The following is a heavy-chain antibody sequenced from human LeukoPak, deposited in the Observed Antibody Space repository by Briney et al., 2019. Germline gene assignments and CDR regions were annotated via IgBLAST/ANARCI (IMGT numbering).Heavy chain of an antibody. CDR3: ARALPGIRGWFDP. Sequence: PSETLSLTCTVSGYSIRSGYYWGWIRQPPGKGLEWIGGIYHSGSIYHKPSLKSRVTISVDTSKNQFSLKLSSVTAADTAVYYCARALPGIRGWFDPWGQGTLVTVSS. D-gene: IGHD3-10*01. V-gene: IGHV4-38-2*02. CDR2: IYHSGSI. CDR1: GYSIRSGYY. J-gene: IGHJ5*02.